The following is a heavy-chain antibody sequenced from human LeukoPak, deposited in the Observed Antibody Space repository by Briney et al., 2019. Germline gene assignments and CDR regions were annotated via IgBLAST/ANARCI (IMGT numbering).Heavy chain of an antibody. Sequence: SETLSLTCTVSGGSLSGHYWSWIRQPPGKRLEWIGYVSYTGRTKYNPSLQSRVTISIDTSKNQFSLKLTSGTSADTAVYSCARLRDNDISGDPDTFDVWGQGTTVIVSS. J-gene: IGHJ3*01. CDR3: ARLRDNDISGDPDTFDV. D-gene: IGHD3-22*01. CDR1: GGSLSGHY. V-gene: IGHV4-59*11. CDR2: VSYTGRT.